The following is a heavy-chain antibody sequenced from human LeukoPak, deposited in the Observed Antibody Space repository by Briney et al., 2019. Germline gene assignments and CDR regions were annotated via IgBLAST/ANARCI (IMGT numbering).Heavy chain of an antibody. CDR3: ARSRSGSYDY. CDR1: GGSTSSYY. J-gene: IGHJ4*02. CDR2: IYTSGST. V-gene: IGHV4-4*09. D-gene: IGHD1-26*01. Sequence: PSETLSLTCTVSGGSTSSYYWSWIRQPPGKGLEWIGYIYTSGSTNYNPSLKSRVTISVDTSKNQFSLKLSSVTAADTAVYYCARSRSGSYDYWGQGTLVTVSS.